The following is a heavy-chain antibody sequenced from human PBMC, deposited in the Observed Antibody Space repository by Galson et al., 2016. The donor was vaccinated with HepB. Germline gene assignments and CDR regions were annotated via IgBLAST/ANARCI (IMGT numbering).Heavy chain of an antibody. CDR1: GFTVSNQA. D-gene: IGHD3-3*01. CDR2: IRDSGTRT. Sequence: SLRLSCAVSGFTVSNQAMSWVRQAPGKGLEWVSTIRDSGTRTYYADSVKGRFTISRDNSRNTLYLQMNSLRVDGTAVYHCAKDQAYEWYFDSWGQGTLVTVSS. CDR3: AKDQAYEWYFDS. V-gene: IGHV3-23*01. J-gene: IGHJ4*02.